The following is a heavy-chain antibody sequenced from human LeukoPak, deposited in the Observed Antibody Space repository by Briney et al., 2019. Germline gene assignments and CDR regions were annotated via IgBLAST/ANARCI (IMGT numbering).Heavy chain of an antibody. CDR3: AKGSRSSGSTYYFDY. V-gene: IGHV3-23*01. CDR2: ISGSDGTT. D-gene: IGHD6-19*01. Sequence: PGGSLRLSCAASGFTFSSYEMNWVRQAPGKGLEWVSGISGSDGTTYYADSVKGRFTISRDNSKNTLYLQMNGLRAEDTAVYYCAKGSRSSGSTYYFDYWGQGTLVTVSS. CDR1: GFTFSSYE. J-gene: IGHJ4*02.